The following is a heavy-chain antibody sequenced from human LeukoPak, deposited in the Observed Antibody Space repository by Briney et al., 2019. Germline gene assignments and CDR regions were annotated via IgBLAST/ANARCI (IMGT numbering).Heavy chain of an antibody. CDR1: GFTFSDYY. CDR2: ISSSGSTI. CDR3: ARDKPGFAAATFDH. V-gene: IGHV3-11*01. Sequence: GGSLRLSCAASGFTFSDYYMSWIRQAPGKGLEWVSYISSSGSTIYYADSVKGRFTVSRDNAKHSVSLQMSSLRVEDTAVYYCARDKPGFAAATFDHWGLGTLVTVSS. J-gene: IGHJ4*02. D-gene: IGHD6-13*01.